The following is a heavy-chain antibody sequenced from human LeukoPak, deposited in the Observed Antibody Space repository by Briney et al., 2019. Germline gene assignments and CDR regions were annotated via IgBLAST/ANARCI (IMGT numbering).Heavy chain of an antibody. D-gene: IGHD5-24*01. J-gene: IGHJ3*02. CDR3: ARGAKRWLLFRRAFDI. CDR2: INHSGST. CDR1: GFTFSSYS. V-gene: IGHV4-34*01. Sequence: PGGSLRLSCAASGFTFSSYSMNWVRQAPGKGLEWIGEINHSGSTNYNPSLKSRVTISVDTSKNQFSLKLSSVTAADTAVYYCARGAKRWLLFRRAFDIWGQGTMVTVSS.